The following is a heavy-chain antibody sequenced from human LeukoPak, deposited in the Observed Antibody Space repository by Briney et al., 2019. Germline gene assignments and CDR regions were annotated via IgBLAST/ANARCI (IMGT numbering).Heavy chain of an antibody. V-gene: IGHV1-2*02. J-gene: IGHJ4*02. CDR1: GYTFTDYY. Sequence: GASVKVSCKASGYTFTDYYIHWVRQAPGQGLEWMGWINPKSADINYAQKFQGRVTMTRDTSISTAYMELSRLRSDDTAVYYCARGGSSIFGVLIDWGQGTLVPISS. D-gene: IGHD3-3*01. CDR3: ARGGSSIFGVLID. CDR2: INPKSADI.